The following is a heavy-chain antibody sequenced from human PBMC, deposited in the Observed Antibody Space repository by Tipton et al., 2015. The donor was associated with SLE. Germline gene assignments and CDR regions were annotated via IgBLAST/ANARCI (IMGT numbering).Heavy chain of an antibody. CDR1: GFTFSIYD. D-gene: IGHD2-15*01. J-gene: IGHJ6*03. CDR3: ARGGGYCSGLSCGLNSYYFYMDV. V-gene: IGHV3-13*01. Sequence: GSLRLSCAASGFTFSIYDMHWVRQTTGKGLEWVSGTGSGGDTFYAGSVKGRFTISRENAKNSLFLQMNNLRAGDTAVYYCARGGGYCSGLSCGLNSYYFYMDVWGKGTTVTVSS. CDR2: TGSGGDT.